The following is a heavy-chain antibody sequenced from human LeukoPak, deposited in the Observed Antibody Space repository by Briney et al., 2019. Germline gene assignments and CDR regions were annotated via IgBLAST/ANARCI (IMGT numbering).Heavy chain of an antibody. CDR2: IKQDESEK. J-gene: IGHJ4*02. Sequence: GGSLRLSCAASGFNFSSYWMSWVRQAPGKGLEWVADIKQDESEKYYVDSVKDRFTISRDNAKNSLYLQMNSLRADDTAVYYCARERYGSGWCPLDYWGQGTLVTVSS. V-gene: IGHV3-7*01. CDR1: GFNFSSYW. D-gene: IGHD6-19*01. CDR3: ARERYGSGWCPLDY.